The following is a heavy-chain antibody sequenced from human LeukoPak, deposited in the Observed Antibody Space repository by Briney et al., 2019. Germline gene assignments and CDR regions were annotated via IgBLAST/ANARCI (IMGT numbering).Heavy chain of an antibody. CDR1: GGTFSGYY. CDR2: INHSGST. CDR3: ARHSRGANSPFAS. V-gene: IGHV4-34*01. D-gene: IGHD4/OR15-4a*01. J-gene: IGHJ4*02. Sequence: PSETLSLTCAVYGGTFSGYYWSWIRQPPGKGLEWIGEINHSGSTNYNPSLKSRVTISVDTSKNQFSLKLSSVTAADTAVYYCARHSRGANSPFASWGQGTLVTVSS.